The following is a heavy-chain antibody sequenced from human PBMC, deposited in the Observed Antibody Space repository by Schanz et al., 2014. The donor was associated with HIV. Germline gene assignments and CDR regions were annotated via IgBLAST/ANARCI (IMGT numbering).Heavy chain of an antibody. D-gene: IGHD3-10*01. CDR2: INPNSGGT. Sequence: QVQLVQSGAEMKKPGASVKVSCKTSGYTFTGYFMHWVRQAPGQGLEWMGWINPNSGGTNYAQKFQGRVTMTRDTSISTAYMEMRSLRSDDTAVYYCARVGSGSYYVRYFDYWGQGTLVTVSS. V-gene: IGHV1-2*02. CDR3: ARVGSGSYYVRYFDY. J-gene: IGHJ4*02. CDR1: GYTFTGYF.